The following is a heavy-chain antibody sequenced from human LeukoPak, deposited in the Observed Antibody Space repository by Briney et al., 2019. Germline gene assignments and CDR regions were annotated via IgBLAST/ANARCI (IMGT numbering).Heavy chain of an antibody. J-gene: IGHJ4*02. CDR3: ERMYCGGGKCYLSYFDY. V-gene: IGHV3-7*04. CDR1: GYTFSTYW. CDR2: INQDGGEK. D-gene: IGHD2-21*01. Sequence: GGSLRLSSAGSGYTFSTYWMSWVRQAPGKGLEWVANINQDGGEKHYVDSVKGRFTISRDNAKDSLDLQLNSLRGEDTAVYYCERMYCGGGKCYLSYFDYWGQGTVVTVSS.